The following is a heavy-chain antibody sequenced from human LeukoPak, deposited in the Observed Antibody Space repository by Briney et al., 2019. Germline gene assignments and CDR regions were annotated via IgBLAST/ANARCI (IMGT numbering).Heavy chain of an antibody. CDR1: GYTFTSYG. CDR2: ISAYNGNT. Sequence: ASVKVSCKASGYTFTSYGISWVRQAPGQGLEWMGWISAYNGNTNYAQKLQGRVTMTEDTSTDTAYMELSSLRSDDTAVYYCATDSEGRFRFDYWGQGTLVTVSS. D-gene: IGHD3-10*01. CDR3: ATDSEGRFRFDY. J-gene: IGHJ4*02. V-gene: IGHV1-18*01.